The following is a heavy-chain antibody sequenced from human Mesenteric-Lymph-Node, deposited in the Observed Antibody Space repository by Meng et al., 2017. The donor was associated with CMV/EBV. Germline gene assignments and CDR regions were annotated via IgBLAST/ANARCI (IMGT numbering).Heavy chain of an antibody. J-gene: IGHJ5*02. CDR2: IIPILGIT. CDR3: ARDTQNHDFWSGNWFDP. V-gene: IGHV1-69*10. Sequence: TFSNYAISWVRQAPGQGLEWMGGIIPILGITNYAQNFQARVTITADKSTGTAYMELSSLRSDDTAVYYCARDTQNHDFWSGNWFDPWGQGTLVTVSS. D-gene: IGHD3-3*01. CDR1: TFSNYA.